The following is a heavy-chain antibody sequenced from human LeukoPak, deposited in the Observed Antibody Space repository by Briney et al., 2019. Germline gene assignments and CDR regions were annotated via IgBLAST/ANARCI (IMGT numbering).Heavy chain of an antibody. CDR2: ISSSSSYI. J-gene: IGHJ3*02. CDR1: GFTFSNYN. CDR3: ARRRYSYGYGYAFDI. V-gene: IGHV3-21*01. D-gene: IGHD5-18*01. Sequence: GGSLRLSCAASGFTFSNYNMNWVRQAPGKGLEWVSSISSSSSYIYYADSVKGRFTISRDNAKNSLYLQMNSLRAEDTAVYYCARRRYSYGYGYAFDIWGQGTMVTVSS.